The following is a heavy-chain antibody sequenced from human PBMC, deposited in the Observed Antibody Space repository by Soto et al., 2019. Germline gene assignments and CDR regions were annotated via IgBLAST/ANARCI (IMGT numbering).Heavy chain of an antibody. CDR2: ISGSGGST. Sequence: GESLKISCAASGFTFSSYAMSWVRQAPGKGLEWVSAISGSGGSTYYADSVKGRFTISRDNSKNTLYLQMNSLRAEDTAVYYCAKDDTHAGLWSGGPENVVGPNAFDIWGQGTMVTVSS. V-gene: IGHV3-23*01. D-gene: IGHD3-3*01. CDR1: GFTFSSYA. J-gene: IGHJ3*02. CDR3: AKDDTHAGLWSGGPENVVGPNAFDI.